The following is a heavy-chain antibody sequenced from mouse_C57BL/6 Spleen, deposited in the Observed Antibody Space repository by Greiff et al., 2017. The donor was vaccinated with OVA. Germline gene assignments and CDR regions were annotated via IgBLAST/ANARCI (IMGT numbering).Heavy chain of an antibody. CDR3: GEGYYGKGTDFDY. D-gene: IGHD2-1*01. J-gene: IGHJ2*01. Sequence: QVQLKESGAELARPGASVKLSCKASGYTFTSYGISWVKQRPGQGLEWIGEIYPRSGNTYYNEKFKGKATLTADKSSSTAYMELRSLTSEDSAVYFCGEGYYGKGTDFDYWGQGTTLTVSS. CDR2: IYPRSGNT. V-gene: IGHV1-81*01. CDR1: GYTFTSYG.